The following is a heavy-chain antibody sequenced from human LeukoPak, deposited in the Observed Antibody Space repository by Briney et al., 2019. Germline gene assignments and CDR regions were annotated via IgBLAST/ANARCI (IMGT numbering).Heavy chain of an antibody. CDR2: FNAEDGET. V-gene: IGHV1-24*01. CDR3: ATNSRDYYLYYMDV. D-gene: IGHD4-11*01. CDR1: GYILTELS. J-gene: IGHJ6*03. Sequence: GASVKVSCKVSGYILTELSIHWVRQAPGKGLEWMGGFNAEDGETIYAQKFQGRVTLTEDTSTDTAYMELSSLRSEDTAVYYCATNSRDYYLYYMDVWGKGTTVTVSS.